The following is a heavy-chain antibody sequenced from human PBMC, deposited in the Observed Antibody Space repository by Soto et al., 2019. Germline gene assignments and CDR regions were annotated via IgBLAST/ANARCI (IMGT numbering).Heavy chain of an antibody. V-gene: IGHV3-7*01. CDR3: TRGPRPTSTATGAY. J-gene: IGHJ4*02. CDR2: IKQDGSEN. D-gene: IGHD2-21*02. CDR1: GFTFSSYW. Sequence: PGGSLTLSCAASGFTFSSYWMIWGRQGPGKGLECMANIKQDGSENYYPDPVKGGSTTTRDNDNNSLYLQMNNLRAEDSGLYYCTRGPRPTSTATGAYWGQGTQVTVSS.